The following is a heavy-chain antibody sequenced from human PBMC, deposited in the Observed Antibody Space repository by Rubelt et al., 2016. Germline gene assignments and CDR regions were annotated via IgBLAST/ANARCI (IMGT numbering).Heavy chain of an antibody. CDR2: ISSGGGS. CDR1: GFTVSTNH. D-gene: IGHD1-7*01. V-gene: IGHV3-66*01. Sequence: EVQLVESGGGLVQPGGSLRLSCAASGFTVSTNHMSWVRQAPGKGLECGSIISSGGGSYYADSVKGRFTLSRNNSKNKLKLQMNSRRAEDTAVYYGAKGGISGITASFDYWGQGNLVTVSS. J-gene: IGHJ4*02. CDR3: AKGGISGITASFDY.